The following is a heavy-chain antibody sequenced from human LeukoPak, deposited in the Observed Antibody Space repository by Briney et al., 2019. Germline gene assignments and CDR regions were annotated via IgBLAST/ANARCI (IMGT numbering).Heavy chain of an antibody. V-gene: IGHV4-34*01. D-gene: IGHD3-3*01. CDR2: INHSGST. CDR1: GGSFSGYY. J-gene: IGHJ5*02. CDR3: ARGRTISGVVIYNWFDP. Sequence: PSETLSLTCAVYGGSFSGYYWSWIRQPPGKGLEWIGEINHSGSTNYNPSLKSRVTISVDTSKNQFSLKLSSVTAADTAVYYCARGRTISGVVIYNWFDPWGQGTLVTVSS.